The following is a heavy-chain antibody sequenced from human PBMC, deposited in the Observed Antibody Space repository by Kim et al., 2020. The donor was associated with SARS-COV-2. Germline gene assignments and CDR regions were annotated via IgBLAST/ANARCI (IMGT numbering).Heavy chain of an antibody. CDR1: GFTFSSYN. CDR2: ISSTSSYR. V-gene: IGHV3-21*01. CDR3: ARDLGYSYAQLFDS. Sequence: GGSLRLSCAASGFTFSSYNMNWVRQAPGKGLEWVSSISSTSSYRYYADSVKGRFTISRDNAKNSLYLQMNSLRAEDTAVYYCARDLGYSYAQLFDSWGQGTLVTVSS. J-gene: IGHJ4*02. D-gene: IGHD5-18*01.